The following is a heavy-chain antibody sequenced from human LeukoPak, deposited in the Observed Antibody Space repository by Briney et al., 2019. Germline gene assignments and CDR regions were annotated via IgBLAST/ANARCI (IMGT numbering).Heavy chain of an antibody. J-gene: IGHJ4*02. CDR1: GYTFTSYG. D-gene: IGHD3-22*01. Sequence: GASVKVSCKASGYTFTSYGISWVRQAPGQGLEWMGWINPNSGGTNYAQKFQGRVTMTRDTSISTAYMELSRLRSDDTAVYYCARDIGYYYDSSGYSDYWGQGTLVTVSS. CDR3: ARDIGYYYDSSGYSDY. CDR2: INPNSGGT. V-gene: IGHV1-2*02.